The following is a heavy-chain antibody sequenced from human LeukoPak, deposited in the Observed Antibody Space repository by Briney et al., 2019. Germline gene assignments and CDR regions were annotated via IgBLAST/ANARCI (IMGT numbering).Heavy chain of an antibody. CDR2: IIPILGIA. CDR3: AGTMVRGVHNWFDP. Sequence: ASVKVSCKASGGTFSSYAISWVRQAPGQGLEWMGRIIPILGIANYAQKFQGRVTITADKTTSTAYKELSSLRSEDTAVYYCAGTMVRGVHNWFDPWGQGTPVTVSS. D-gene: IGHD3-10*01. V-gene: IGHV1-69*04. CDR1: GGTFSSYA. J-gene: IGHJ5*02.